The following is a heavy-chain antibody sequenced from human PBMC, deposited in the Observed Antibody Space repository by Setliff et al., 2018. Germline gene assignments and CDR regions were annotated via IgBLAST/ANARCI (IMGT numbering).Heavy chain of an antibody. CDR2: IYHSGST. J-gene: IGHJ4*02. D-gene: IGHD2-15*01. CDR1: GYSISSGYY. V-gene: IGHV4-38-2*02. CDR3: ASERESASRQTYLDS. Sequence: SETLSLTCTVSGYSISSGYYWGCIREPPGKGLEWIGSIYHSGSTFYNPSLKSRVTISIDTSNNHFSLKLNSVTAADTAVYYCASERESASRQTYLDSWGQGTLVTVSS.